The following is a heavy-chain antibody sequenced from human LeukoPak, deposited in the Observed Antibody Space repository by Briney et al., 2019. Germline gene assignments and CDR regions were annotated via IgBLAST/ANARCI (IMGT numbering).Heavy chain of an antibody. CDR2: ISAYNGNT. J-gene: IGHJ4*02. Sequence: ASVKVSCKASGYTFTSYGISWVRQAPGQGLEWMGWISAYNGNTNYAQKFQGRVTMTRDTSISTAYMELSSLRSDDTAVYYCARGYYYDSSGYFDLDYWGQGTLVTVSS. CDR1: GYTFTSYG. D-gene: IGHD3-22*01. V-gene: IGHV1-18*01. CDR3: ARGYYYDSSGYFDLDY.